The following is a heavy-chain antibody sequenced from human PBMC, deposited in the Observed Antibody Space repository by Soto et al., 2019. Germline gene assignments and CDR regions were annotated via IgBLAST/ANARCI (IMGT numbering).Heavy chain of an antibody. J-gene: IGHJ5*02. V-gene: IGHV2-5*02. CDR3: AHRPSVITGTGGNWFDP. D-gene: IGHD1-20*01. CDR2: IYWDDDK. CDR1: GFSLSTSGVG. Sequence: QITLKESGPTLVKPTQTLTLTCTFSGFSLSTSGVGVGWIRQPPGKALEWLALIYWDDDKRYSPSLKSRLTITKDTSKNQVVLTMTNMDPVDTATYYGAHRPSVITGTGGNWFDPWGQGTLVTVSS.